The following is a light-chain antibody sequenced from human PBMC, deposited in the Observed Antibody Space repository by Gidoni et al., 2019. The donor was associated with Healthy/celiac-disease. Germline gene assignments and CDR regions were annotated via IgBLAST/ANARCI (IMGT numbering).Light chain of an antibody. V-gene: IGLV1-40*01. CDR2: GNN. CDR3: QSYDSSLSGVV. J-gene: IGLJ2*01. CDR1: SSNIGSGYD. Sequence: QSVLTQPPSVSGAPGQRVTISCTGSSSNIGSGYDVHWYQHLPGTAPKLLIYGNNNRPSGVPDRCSGSKSGTSASLAITGLQAEDEGDFYCQSYDSSLSGVVFGGGTKLTVL.